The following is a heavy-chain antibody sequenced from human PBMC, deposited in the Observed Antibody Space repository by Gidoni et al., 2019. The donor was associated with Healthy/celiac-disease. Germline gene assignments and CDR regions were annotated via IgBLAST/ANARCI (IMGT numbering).Heavy chain of an antibody. CDR1: GGSVSSGSYY. Sequence: QVQLQESGPGLVKPSETLSLTCTASGGSVSSGSYYWSWIRQPPGKGLEWIGYIYYSGSTNYNPSLKSRVTISVDTSKNQFSLKLSSVTAADTAVYYCARDYGDNGNYFDYWGQGTLVTVSS. CDR2: IYYSGST. V-gene: IGHV4-61*01. J-gene: IGHJ4*02. CDR3: ARDYGDNGNYFDY. D-gene: IGHD4-17*01.